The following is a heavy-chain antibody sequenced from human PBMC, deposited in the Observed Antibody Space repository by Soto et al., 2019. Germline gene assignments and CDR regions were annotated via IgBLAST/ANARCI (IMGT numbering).Heavy chain of an antibody. V-gene: IGHV3-21*01. CDR3: VVCIAAAGTEYFYY. J-gene: IGHJ4*02. CDR2: ISSSSSYI. Sequence: EVQLVESGGGLVKPGGSLRLSCAASGFTFSSYSMNWVRQAPGKGLEWVSSISSSSSYIYYADSVKGRFTISRDNAKNSQYLQMNSLRAEDTAVYCCVVCIAAAGTEYFYYWGQGTLVTVSS. CDR1: GFTFSSYS. D-gene: IGHD6-13*01.